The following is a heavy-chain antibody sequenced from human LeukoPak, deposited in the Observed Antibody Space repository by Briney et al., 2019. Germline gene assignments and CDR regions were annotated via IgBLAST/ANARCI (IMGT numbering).Heavy chain of an antibody. J-gene: IGHJ6*03. CDR2: ISSSSSYI. D-gene: IGHD6-25*01. Sequence: PGGSLRLSCAASGFTFSSYSMNWVRQAPGKGLEWVSSISSSSSYIYYADSVKGRFTISRDNAKNSLYLQMNSLRAEDTAVYYCARGEDSSGFYYYMDVWGKGTTVTVSS. CDR3: ARGEDSSGFYYYMDV. CDR1: GFTFSSYS. V-gene: IGHV3-21*01.